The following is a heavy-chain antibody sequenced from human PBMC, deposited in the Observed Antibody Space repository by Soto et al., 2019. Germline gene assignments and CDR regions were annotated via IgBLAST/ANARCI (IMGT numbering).Heavy chain of an antibody. J-gene: IGHJ4*02. D-gene: IGHD5-18*01. Sequence: GEALKISGKGSGGSFTSYWISWVRQMPGKGLEWMGRIDPSDSYTNYSPSFQGHVTISADKSISTAYLQWSSLKASDTAMYYCASGRGTAMASIDYWGQGTLVTSPQ. CDR2: IDPSDSYT. CDR1: GGSFTSYW. CDR3: ASGRGTAMASIDY. V-gene: IGHV5-10-1*01.